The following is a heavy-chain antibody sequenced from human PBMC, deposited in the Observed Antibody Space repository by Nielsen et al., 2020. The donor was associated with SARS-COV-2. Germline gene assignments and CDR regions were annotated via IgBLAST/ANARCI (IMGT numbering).Heavy chain of an antibody. D-gene: IGHD5-24*01. Sequence: SVKVSCKASGGSFSSYAINWVRQAPGQGLEWMGGIIPIFGTANYAQKFQGRVTITADESTSTAYMELSSLRSEDTAVYYCARRRDGYNSLDYWGQGTLVTVSS. J-gene: IGHJ4*02. CDR1: GGSFSSYA. V-gene: IGHV1-69*13. CDR2: IIPIFGTA. CDR3: ARRRDGYNSLDY.